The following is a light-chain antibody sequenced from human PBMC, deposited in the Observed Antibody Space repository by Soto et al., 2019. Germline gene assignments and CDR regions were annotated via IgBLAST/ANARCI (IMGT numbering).Light chain of an antibody. V-gene: IGLV2-14*01. CDR3: FSYRISSYV. CDR1: SGDVGGYKY. CDR2: EVS. J-gene: IGLJ1*01. Sequence: QSALTQPASVSGSPGQSITISCTGTSGDVGGYKYVSWYQHHPGKAPKLMIYEVSNRPSGVSGRFSGSKSGNTASLTISGLQAEDEADYYCFSYRISSYVFGTGTKVTVL.